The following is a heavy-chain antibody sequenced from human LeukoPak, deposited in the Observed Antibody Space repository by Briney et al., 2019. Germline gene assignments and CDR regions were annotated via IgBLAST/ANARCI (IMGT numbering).Heavy chain of an antibody. V-gene: IGHV4-59*01. Sequence: SETLSLTCSVSGGSFELYFWSWIRQPPGKGLEWIGYVYYSGSTDYSPSLKSRLTISADTSKNQFSLKLSSVTAADTAVYYCASHRRSHGSEYWGQGTLVTVSS. CDR3: ASHRRSHGSEY. CDR1: GGSFELYF. D-gene: IGHD3-10*01. CDR2: VYYSGST. J-gene: IGHJ4*02.